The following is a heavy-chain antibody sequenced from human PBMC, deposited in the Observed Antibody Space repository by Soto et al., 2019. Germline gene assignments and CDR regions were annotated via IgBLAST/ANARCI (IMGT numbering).Heavy chain of an antibody. D-gene: IGHD5-18*01. CDR2: IYPGDSDT. J-gene: IGHJ4*02. Sequence: GESLKISCKGSGYSFTSYWIGWVRQMPGKGLAWMGIIYPGDSDTRYSPSFQGQVTISADKSISTAYLQWSSLKASDTAMYHCARTHSYGFYYFDYWGQGTLVTVSS. CDR3: ARTHSYGFYYFDY. V-gene: IGHV5-51*01. CDR1: GYSFTSYW.